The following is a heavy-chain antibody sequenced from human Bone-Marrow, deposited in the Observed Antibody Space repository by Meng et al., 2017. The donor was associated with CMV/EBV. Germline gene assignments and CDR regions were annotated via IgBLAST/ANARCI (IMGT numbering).Heavy chain of an antibody. CDR2: INHSGRT. D-gene: IGHD3-3*01. CDR1: RSFIGYY. J-gene: IGHJ4*02. V-gene: IGHV4-34*01. CDR3: ARGKSNFWSGYRNYFDY. Sequence: RSFIGYYWSCLRQPPGTGLESIGEINHSGRTNYPPSLKSRVTISVDTSKNQFSLKLSSVTAADTAVYYCARGKSNFWSGYRNYFDYWGQGTLVTVSS.